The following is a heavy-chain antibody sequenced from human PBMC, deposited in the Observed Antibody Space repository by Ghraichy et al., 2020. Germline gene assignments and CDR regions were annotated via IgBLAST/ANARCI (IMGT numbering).Heavy chain of an antibody. CDR1: GGSISSYY. D-gene: IGHD5-12*01. CDR3: ARAHRGDIVATINYYYYGMDV. V-gene: IGHV4-59*01. Sequence: SETLSLTCTVSGGSISSYYWSWIRQPPGKGLEWIGYIYYSGSTNYNPSLKSRVTISVDTSKNQFSLKLSSVTAADTAVYYCARAHRGDIVATINYYYYGMDVWGQGTTVTVSS. J-gene: IGHJ6*02. CDR2: IYYSGST.